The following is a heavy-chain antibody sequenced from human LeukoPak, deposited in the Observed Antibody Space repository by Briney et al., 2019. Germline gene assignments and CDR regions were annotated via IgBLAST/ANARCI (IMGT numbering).Heavy chain of an antibody. V-gene: IGHV1-3*01. Sequence: ASVKVSCKASGYTFTSYAMHWVRQAPGQRLEWMGWINAGNGNTKYSQKFQGRVTITRDTSASTAYMELSSLRSEDTAVYYCARDIGSGWGNYFDYWGQGTLVTVSS. CDR2: INAGNGNT. CDR3: ARDIGSGWGNYFDY. J-gene: IGHJ4*02. D-gene: IGHD6-19*01. CDR1: GYTFTSYA.